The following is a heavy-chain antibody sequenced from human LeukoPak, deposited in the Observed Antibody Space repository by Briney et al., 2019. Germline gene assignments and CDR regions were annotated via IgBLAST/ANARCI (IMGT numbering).Heavy chain of an antibody. CDR2: INHSGST. CDR1: GVSFSGYY. Sequence: SETLSFNCAVYGVSFSGYYWSWIRQPPGKGLEWIGEINHSGSTNYNPSLKSRVTISVDTSKNQFSLKLSSVTAADTAVYYCARCGARPRVHPRKLNGFDYWGQGTLVTVSS. CDR3: ARCGARPRVHPRKLNGFDY. J-gene: IGHJ4*02. D-gene: IGHD6-6*01. V-gene: IGHV4-34*01.